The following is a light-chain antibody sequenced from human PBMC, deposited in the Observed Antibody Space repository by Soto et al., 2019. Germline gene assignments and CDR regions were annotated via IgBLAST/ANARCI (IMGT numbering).Light chain of an antibody. Sequence: QPVLTQSSSASASLGSSVKLTCIMSSGHSTYIIAWHQQQPGKAPRFLMTLDRSGSYNRGSGVPDRFSVSSAGAARYLTISNLKCDDEGDYYCQPWYSNTHKVFGGGTKLTVL. CDR3: QPWYSNTHKV. V-gene: IGLV4-60*02. J-gene: IGLJ3*02. CDR2: LDRSGSY. CDR1: SGHSTYI.